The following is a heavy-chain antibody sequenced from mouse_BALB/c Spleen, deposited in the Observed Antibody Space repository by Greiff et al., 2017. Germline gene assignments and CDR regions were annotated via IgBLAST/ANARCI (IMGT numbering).Heavy chain of an antibody. CDR3: ARSGSSSYYCALDD. CDR1: GYTFTDYA. Sequence: VQLQQSGPELVRPGVSVKISCKGSGYTFTDYAMHWVKQSHAKSLEWIGFISTYSGNTNYNQKFKGKATMTVDKSSSTAYMELARLTSEDSAIYYCARSGSSSYYCALDDWGEGTSVTVSS. V-gene: IGHV1S137*01. J-gene: IGHJ4*01. D-gene: IGHD1-1*01. CDR2: ISTYSGNT.